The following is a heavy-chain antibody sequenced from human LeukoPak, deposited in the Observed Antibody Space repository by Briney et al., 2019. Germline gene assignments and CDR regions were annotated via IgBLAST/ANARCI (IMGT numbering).Heavy chain of an antibody. J-gene: IGHJ6*03. D-gene: IGHD3-10*01. Sequence: SQTLSLTCAISGDSVSSNSAAWNWIRQSPSRGLEWLGSTYYRSKWYNDYAVSVKSRITINPDTSKNQFSLKLSSVTAADTAVYYCARVGSGSYYSGPTGYYYYYMDVWGKGTTVTISS. V-gene: IGHV6-1*01. CDR3: ARVGSGSYYSGPTGYYYYYMDV. CDR1: GDSVSSNSAA. CDR2: TYYRSKWYN.